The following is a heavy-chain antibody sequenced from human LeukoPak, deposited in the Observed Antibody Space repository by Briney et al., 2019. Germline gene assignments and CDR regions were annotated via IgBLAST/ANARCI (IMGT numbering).Heavy chain of an antibody. CDR1: GVTLRNYA. CDR3: VKDRDCSSTGCYVFAN. J-gene: IGHJ4*02. CDR2: ISGDGEST. D-gene: IGHD2-2*01. Sequence: TGGSLRLSCAASGVTLRNYAMTWIRQAPGKGLQWVSVISGDGESTYYADSVRGRFTISRDNSKNTMYMQMNNLRAEDTAIYYCVKDRDCSSTGCYVFANWGQGTLVTVSS. V-gene: IGHV3-23*01.